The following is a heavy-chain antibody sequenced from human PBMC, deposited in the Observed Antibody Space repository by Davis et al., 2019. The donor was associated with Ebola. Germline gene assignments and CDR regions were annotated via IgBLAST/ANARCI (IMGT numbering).Heavy chain of an antibody. CDR2: ISSGGGAP. D-gene: IGHD1-26*01. J-gene: IGHJ4*02. CDR3: AKQRGVGAIDYDY. CDR1: GFTFSSYS. Sequence: GGSLRLSCAASGFTFSSYSMNWVRQAPGKGLEWVSDISSGGGAPYYADSVKGRFTTFRDNPKNTLYLQMNSLRADDTAVYYCAKQRGVGAIDYDYWGRGTVVTVSS. V-gene: IGHV3-23*01.